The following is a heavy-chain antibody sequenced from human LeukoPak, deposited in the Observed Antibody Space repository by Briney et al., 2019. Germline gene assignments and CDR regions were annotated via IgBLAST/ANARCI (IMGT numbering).Heavy chain of an antibody. CDR3: ASSTELWSTFDY. CDR2: ISSSSSYI. CDR1: GFTFSSYS. J-gene: IGHJ4*02. V-gene: IGHV3-21*01. Sequence: GGSLRLSCAASGFTFSSYSMNWVRQAPGKGLEWVSSISSSSSYIYYADSVKGRFTISRDNAKNSLYLQMNSLRAEDTAVYYCASSTELWSTFDYWGQGTLVTVSS. D-gene: IGHD5-18*01.